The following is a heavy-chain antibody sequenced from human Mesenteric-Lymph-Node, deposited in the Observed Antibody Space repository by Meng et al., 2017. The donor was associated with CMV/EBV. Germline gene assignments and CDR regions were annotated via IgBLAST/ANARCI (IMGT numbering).Heavy chain of an antibody. D-gene: IGHD3-3*01. Sequence: GGSLRLSCAASGCTFSSYWMSWVRQAPGKGLEWVANIKQDGSEKYYVDSVKGRFTISRDNAKNSLYLQMNSLRAEDTAVYYCARERATYYDFWRDYWGQGTLVTVSS. CDR2: IKQDGSEK. V-gene: IGHV3-7*01. CDR3: ARERATYYDFWRDY. CDR1: GCTFSSYW. J-gene: IGHJ4*02.